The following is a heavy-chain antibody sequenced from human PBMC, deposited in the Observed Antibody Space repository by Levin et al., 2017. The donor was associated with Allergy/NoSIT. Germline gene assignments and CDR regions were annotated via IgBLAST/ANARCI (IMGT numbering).Heavy chain of an antibody. J-gene: IGHJ4*02. CDR2: INSDGSSR. CDR3: ARVGPRYSSPIDY. Sequence: SCAASGFTFSSYWMHWVRQAPGKGLVWVSRINSDGSSRSYADSVKGRFTISRDNAKNTLYLQMNSLRAEDTAVYYCARVGPRYSSPIDYWGQGTLVTVSS. V-gene: IGHV3-74*01. CDR1: GFTFSSYW. D-gene: IGHD6-13*01.